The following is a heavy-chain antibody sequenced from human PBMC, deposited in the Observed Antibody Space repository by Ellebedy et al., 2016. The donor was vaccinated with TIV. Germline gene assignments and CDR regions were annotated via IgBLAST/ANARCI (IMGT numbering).Heavy chain of an antibody. CDR3: ASSAYCGGDCSTYYYGMDA. D-gene: IGHD2-21*02. Sequence: GESLKISCKGSGYSFTSYWIGWVRQMPGRGLEWMGRIDPSDSYTNYSPSFQGHVTISADKSISTAYLQWSSLKASDTAMYYCASSAYCGGDCSTYYYGMDAWGQGTTVTVSS. J-gene: IGHJ6*02. V-gene: IGHV5-10-1*01. CDR1: GYSFTSYW. CDR2: IDPSDSYT.